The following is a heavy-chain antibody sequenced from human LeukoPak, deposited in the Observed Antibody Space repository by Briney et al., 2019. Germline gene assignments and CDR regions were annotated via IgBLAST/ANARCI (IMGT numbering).Heavy chain of an antibody. CDR1: GDSISSSY. Sequence: SETLSLTCTVSGDSISSSYWSWIRQPPGKTLEWIGYIYYTGTTNYNPSLKSRVTMSIDTSKNQFSLDLNSVTAADTAVYYCARGFYDSSGYSNCFDPWGQGTLVTVSS. CDR3: ARGFYDSSGYSNCFDP. J-gene: IGHJ5*02. D-gene: IGHD3-22*01. CDR2: IYYTGTT. V-gene: IGHV4-59*01.